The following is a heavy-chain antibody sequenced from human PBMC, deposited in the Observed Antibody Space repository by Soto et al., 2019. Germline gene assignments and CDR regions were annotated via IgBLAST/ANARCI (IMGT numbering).Heavy chain of an antibody. CDR1: GGSISSGGYY. J-gene: IGHJ3*02. D-gene: IGHD2-15*01. Sequence: QVQLQESGPGLVKPSQTLSLTCTVSGGSISSGGYYWSWIRQHPGKGLEWIGYIYYSGSTYYNPSLKSRVTISVDTSKNQFSLKLSSVTAADTAVYYCARSSFRSWDIVVVVAATPDDAFDIWGQGTMVTVSS. CDR3: ARSSFRSWDIVVVVAATPDDAFDI. CDR2: IYYSGST. V-gene: IGHV4-31*03.